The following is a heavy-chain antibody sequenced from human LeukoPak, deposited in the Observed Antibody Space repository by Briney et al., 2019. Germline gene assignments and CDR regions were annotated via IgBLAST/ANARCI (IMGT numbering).Heavy chain of an antibody. D-gene: IGHD2-15*01. CDR2: ISYDGSNK. J-gene: IGHJ4*02. CDR1: GFTFSSYG. CDR3: AKDLGPHCSGGSCPSDY. Sequence: QPGGSLRLSCAASGFTFSSYGMHWVRQAPGKGLEWVAVISYDGSNKYYADSVKGRFTISRDNSKNTLYLQMNSLRAEDTAVYYCAKDLGPHCSGGSCPSDYWGQGTLVTVSS. V-gene: IGHV3-30*18.